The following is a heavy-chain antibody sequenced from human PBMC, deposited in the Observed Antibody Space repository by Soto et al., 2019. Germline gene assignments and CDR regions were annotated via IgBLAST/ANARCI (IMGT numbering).Heavy chain of an antibody. D-gene: IGHD7-27*01. V-gene: IGHV1-69*01. CDR2: IIPIFGTA. J-gene: IGHJ4*02. CDR3: XXXGESGED. CDR1: GGTFSSYA. Sequence: QVQLVQSGAEVKKPGSSVKVSCKASGGTFSSYAISWVRQXXGQGLEWMGGIIPIFGTANYAQKFQGRVTXXXXXXXXXXXXXXXXXXXXXXXXXXXXXXGESGEDWGQGTLVTVSS.